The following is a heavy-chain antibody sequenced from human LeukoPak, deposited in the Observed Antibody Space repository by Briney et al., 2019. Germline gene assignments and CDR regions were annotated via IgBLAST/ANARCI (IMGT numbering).Heavy chain of an antibody. CDR3: ARGYCSTSSCSPGGY. CDR2: INPDSGGT. CDR1: GYTFTGYY. V-gene: IGHV1-2*02. J-gene: IGHJ4*02. D-gene: IGHD2-2*01. Sequence: ASVKVSCKASGYTFTGYYMYWVRQASGQGLEWMGWINPDSGGTNYAQKFQGRVTMTRDTSISTAYMELSRLRSDDTAVYYCARGYCSTSSCSPGGYWGQGTLVTVSS.